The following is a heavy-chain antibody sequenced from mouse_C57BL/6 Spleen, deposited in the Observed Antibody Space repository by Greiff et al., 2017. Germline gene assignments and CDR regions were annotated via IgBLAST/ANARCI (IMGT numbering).Heavy chain of an antibody. CDR1: GYSFTGYY. CDR2: INPSTGGT. CDR3: AKDGYSLYAMDY. J-gene: IGHJ4*01. Sequence: EVKLQESGPELVKPGASVKISCKASGYSFTGYYMNWVKQSPEKSLEWIGEINPSTGGTTYNQKFKAKATLTVDKSSSTAYMQLKSLTSEDSAVYYCAKDGYSLYAMDYWGQGTSVTVSS. V-gene: IGHV1-42*01. D-gene: IGHD2-3*01.